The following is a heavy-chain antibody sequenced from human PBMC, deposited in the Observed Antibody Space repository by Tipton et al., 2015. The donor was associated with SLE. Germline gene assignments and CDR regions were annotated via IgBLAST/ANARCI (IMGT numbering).Heavy chain of an antibody. D-gene: IGHD7-27*01. CDR1: GGSFSGYY. J-gene: IGHJ4*02. Sequence: TLSLTCAVYGGSFSGYYWSWIRQPPGKGLEWIGEINHSGSTNYNPSLKSRVTISVDTSKNQFSLKLGSVTAADTAVYYCARAGGTGDMDYWGQGTLVTVSS. V-gene: IGHV4-34*01. CDR2: INHSGST. CDR3: ARAGGTGDMDY.